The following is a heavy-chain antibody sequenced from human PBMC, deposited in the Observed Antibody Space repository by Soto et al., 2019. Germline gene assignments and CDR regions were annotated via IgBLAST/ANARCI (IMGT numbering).Heavy chain of an antibody. V-gene: IGHV3-48*01. J-gene: IGHJ3*02. Sequence: GGSLRLSCVASGFTFSTYSMNWVRQAPGKGLEWVSYISSSSSTIYYEDSVKGRFTISRDNAKNSLYLQMNSLRAEDTAVYYCARDPGYFDSSGYNDVFDIWGQGTMVTVSS. CDR1: GFTFSTYS. CDR3: ARDPGYFDSSGYNDVFDI. D-gene: IGHD3-22*01. CDR2: ISSSSSTI.